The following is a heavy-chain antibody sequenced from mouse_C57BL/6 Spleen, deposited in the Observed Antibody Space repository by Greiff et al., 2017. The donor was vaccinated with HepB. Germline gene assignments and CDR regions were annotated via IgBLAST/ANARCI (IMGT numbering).Heavy chain of an antibody. CDR3: AREGYYGSSFPYFDY. Sequence: VKLVESGPELVKPGASVKISCKASGYAFSSSWMNWVKQRPGKGLEWIGRIYPGDGDTNYNGKFKGKATLTADKSSSTAYMQLSSLTSEDSAVYFCAREGYYGSSFPYFDYWGQGTTLTVSS. V-gene: IGHV1-82*01. CDR1: GYAFSSSW. J-gene: IGHJ2*01. D-gene: IGHD1-1*01. CDR2: IYPGDGDT.